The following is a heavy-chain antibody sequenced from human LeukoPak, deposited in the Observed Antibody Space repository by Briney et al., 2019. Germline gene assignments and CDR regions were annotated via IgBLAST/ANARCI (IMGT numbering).Heavy chain of an antibody. J-gene: IGHJ4*02. CDR2: IFYSGNT. Sequence: SETLSLTCTVSGDSISSSRYYWGWIRQPPGKGLEWIGSIFYSGNTYYNPSLKSRVTISVDTSKNQFSLKLSSVTAADTAIYYCARPHETIVVVPFNVWGQGTLVTVSS. D-gene: IGHD3-22*01. V-gene: IGHV4-39*01. CDR1: GDSISSSRYY. CDR3: ARPHETIVVVPFNV.